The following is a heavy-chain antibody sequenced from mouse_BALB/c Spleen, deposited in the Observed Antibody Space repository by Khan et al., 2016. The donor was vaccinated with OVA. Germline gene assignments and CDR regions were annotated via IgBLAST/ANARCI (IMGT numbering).Heavy chain of an antibody. Sequence: EVELVESGGGLVKPGGSLKLSCAASAFTFSNYALSWVRQTPEKRLEWVATISSGGSYTYYPDSGKGRFTISRDNAENTLYLQMSSLRSEDTAMYYCARSPGYYGSNYFDYWGQGTTLTVSS. CDR3: ARSPGYYGSNYFDY. D-gene: IGHD1-1*01. CDR2: ISSGGSYT. V-gene: IGHV5-9-3*01. J-gene: IGHJ2*01. CDR1: AFTFSNYA.